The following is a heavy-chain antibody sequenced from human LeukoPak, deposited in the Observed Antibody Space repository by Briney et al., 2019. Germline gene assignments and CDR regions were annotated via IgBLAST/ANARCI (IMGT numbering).Heavy chain of an antibody. CDR2: IVVGSGNT. Sequence: GASVKVSCKASGFTFTSSTIQWVRQARGQRLEWIGCIVVGSGNTNYAQKFQERVIITRDMSTTTVYMELSSLRSEDTAVYYCAGTPWFGELTLDYWGQGTLVTVSS. J-gene: IGHJ4*02. CDR1: GFTFTSST. CDR3: AGTPWFGELTLDY. D-gene: IGHD3-10*01. V-gene: IGHV1-58*02.